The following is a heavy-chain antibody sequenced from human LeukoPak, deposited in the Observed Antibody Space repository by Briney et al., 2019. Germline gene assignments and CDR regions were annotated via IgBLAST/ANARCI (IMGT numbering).Heavy chain of an antibody. J-gene: IGHJ5*02. CDR2: IKQDGSEK. D-gene: IGHD2-2*01. Sequence: GGSLRLSCAASGFTFSSYEMNWVRQAPGKGLEWVANIKQDGSEKYYVDSVKGRFTLSRDNAKNSPYLQMNSLRAEDTAVYYCARSSRPPWGQGTLVTVSS. CDR1: GFTFSSYE. CDR3: ARSSRPP. V-gene: IGHV3-7*01.